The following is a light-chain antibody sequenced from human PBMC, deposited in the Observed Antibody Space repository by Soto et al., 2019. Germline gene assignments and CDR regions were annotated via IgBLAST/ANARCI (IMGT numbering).Light chain of an antibody. Sequence: DIQLTQSPSTLSSSVGERATISCRASQSIGNYLAWYQQKPGKAPKLLIFDIFTMATGVPTRFSGSGSGTEFTLTISCLQPEDFATYYCQQYNGYSRTFGEGTKVDIK. V-gene: IGKV1-5*01. J-gene: IGKJ1*01. CDR1: QSIGNY. CDR2: DIF. CDR3: QQYNGYSRT.